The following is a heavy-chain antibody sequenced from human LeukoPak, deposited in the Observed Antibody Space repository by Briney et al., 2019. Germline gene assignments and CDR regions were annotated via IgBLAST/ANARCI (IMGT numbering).Heavy chain of an antibody. CDR1: GFTFSDYG. J-gene: IGHJ4*02. D-gene: IGHD3-22*01. CDR3: AKASAMIVVVSKHFDY. Sequence: TGGSLRLSCAAAGFTFSDYGMNWVRQAPGKGLEWVSGISGSGISTYYADSVKGRFTISRDNSKNTLYLQMNSLRAEDTAVYYCAKASAMIVVVSKHFDYWGQGTLVTVSS. V-gene: IGHV3-23*01. CDR2: ISGSGIST.